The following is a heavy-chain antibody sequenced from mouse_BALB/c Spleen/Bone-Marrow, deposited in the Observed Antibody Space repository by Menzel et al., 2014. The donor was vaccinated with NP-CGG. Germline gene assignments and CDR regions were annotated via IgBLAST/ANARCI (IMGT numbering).Heavy chain of an antibody. CDR2: ISYDGSS. V-gene: IGHV3-6*02. D-gene: IGHD1-2*01. CDR1: GYSITSDYY. CDR3: VRESTSTAAMDY. J-gene: IGHJ4*01. Sequence: DVKLVESGPGLVKPSQSLSLTCSVTGYSITSDYYWNWIRQFPGNKLEWMGYISYDGSSIYTPSLKNRISITRDTSKNQFFLKLNSVTTEDTATYYCVRESTSTAAMDYWGQGTSVTVSS.